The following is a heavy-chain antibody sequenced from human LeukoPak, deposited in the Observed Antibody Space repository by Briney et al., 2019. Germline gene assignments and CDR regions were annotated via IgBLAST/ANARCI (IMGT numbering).Heavy chain of an antibody. D-gene: IGHD1-26*01. CDR3: AALGATRGLYHYYYIDV. CDR2: IYTSGST. J-gene: IGHJ6*03. Sequence: PSETLSLTCTVSGGSISSGSYYWSWIRQPAGKGLEWIGRIYTSGSTNYNPSLKSRVTISVDTSKNQFSLKLSSVTAAETAVYYCAALGATRGLYHYYYIDVWGKGTTVTISS. CDR1: GGSISSGSYY. V-gene: IGHV4-61*02.